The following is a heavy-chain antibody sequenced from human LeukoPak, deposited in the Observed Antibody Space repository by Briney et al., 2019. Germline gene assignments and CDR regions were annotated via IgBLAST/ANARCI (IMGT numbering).Heavy chain of an antibody. J-gene: IGHJ6*03. Sequence: GGSLRLSCAASGFTFGDYDMSWIRQAPGKGLEWVSYITSSGSSIYYADSVKGRFTISRDNAKNSLYLQMNSLRAEDTAVYYCAREDVEWDHRFYYYYYYMDVWGKGTTVTVSS. V-gene: IGHV3-11*04. CDR3: AREDVEWDHRFYYYYYYMDV. CDR1: GFTFGDYD. CDR2: ITSSGSSI. D-gene: IGHD3-3*01.